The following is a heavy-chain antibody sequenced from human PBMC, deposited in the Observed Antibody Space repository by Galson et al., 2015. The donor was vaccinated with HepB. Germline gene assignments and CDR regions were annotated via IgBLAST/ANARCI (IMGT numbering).Heavy chain of an antibody. CDR1: GYTFTSYY. J-gene: IGHJ5*02. Sequence: SVKVSCKASGYTFTSYYMHWVRQAPGQGLEWMGIINPSGGSTSYAQKFQGRVTMTRDTSTSTVYMELSSLRSEDTAVYYCARGGYSSGWPTVYYNWFDPWGQGTLVTVSS. D-gene: IGHD6-19*01. CDR2: INPSGGST. V-gene: IGHV1-46*03. CDR3: ARGGYSSGWPTVYYNWFDP.